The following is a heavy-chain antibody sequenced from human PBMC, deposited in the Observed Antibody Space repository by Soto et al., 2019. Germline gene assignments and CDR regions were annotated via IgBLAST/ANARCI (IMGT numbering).Heavy chain of an antibody. CDR2: ISPYTGNT. J-gene: IGHJ6*02. D-gene: IGHD3-16*01. Sequence: QVQLVQSGDEVKKPGASVKGSCKASGYIFVNYGIAWVRQAPGQGLEWMGWISPYTGNTHSATKIQGRLTMTTDTATSTAYMNLGSLTSDDPTVYYCVMVDNYVTPTPQDVWGQGTTVTVSS. CDR1: GYIFVNYG. CDR3: VMVDNYVTPTPQDV. V-gene: IGHV1-18*01.